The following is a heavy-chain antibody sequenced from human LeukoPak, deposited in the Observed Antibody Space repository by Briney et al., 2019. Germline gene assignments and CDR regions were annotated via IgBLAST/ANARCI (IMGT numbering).Heavy chain of an antibody. CDR1: GYTFTAYY. Sequence: ASVKVSCKASGYTFTAYYIHWVRQAPRQGLEWMGWIDPNSGGTNYAQRFQGRVTTTRDTSISTAYMELSRLRSDDTAVYYCARGGSMIFGVLNDWGQGARVTVSS. D-gene: IGHD3/OR15-3a*01. CDR2: IDPNSGGT. J-gene: IGHJ4*02. V-gene: IGHV1-2*02. CDR3: ARGGSMIFGVLND.